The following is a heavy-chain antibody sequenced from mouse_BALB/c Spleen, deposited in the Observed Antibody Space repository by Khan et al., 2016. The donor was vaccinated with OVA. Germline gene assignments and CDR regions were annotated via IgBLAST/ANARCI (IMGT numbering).Heavy chain of an antibody. D-gene: IGHD2-12*01. V-gene: IGHV9-3-1*01. CDR3: ARPPCYSYTLAY. Sequence: QIQLVQSGPDLMKPGETVKISCKASGFTFTNYGMNWVLQSPGKALKWMGWINTYTGDPTYADDFTGRFAFSFETSASTAFLQLHNLKNEDTATYFCARPPCYSYTLAYWGQGTSVTVSS. CDR1: GFTFTNYG. CDR2: INTYTGDP. J-gene: IGHJ4*01.